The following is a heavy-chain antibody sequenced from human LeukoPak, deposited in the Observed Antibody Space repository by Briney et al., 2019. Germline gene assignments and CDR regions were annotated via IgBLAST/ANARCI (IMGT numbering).Heavy chain of an antibody. CDR3: ARLEGYCSGGSCYGDAFDY. Sequence: SETLFLTCTVSGGSISSYYWSWIRQPPGKGLEWIGYIYYSGSTNYNPSLKSRVTISVDTSKNQFSLKLSSVTAADTAVYYCARLEGYCSGGSCYGDAFDYWGQGTLVTVSS. CDR2: IYYSGST. V-gene: IGHV4-59*08. CDR1: GGSISSYY. D-gene: IGHD2-15*01. J-gene: IGHJ4*02.